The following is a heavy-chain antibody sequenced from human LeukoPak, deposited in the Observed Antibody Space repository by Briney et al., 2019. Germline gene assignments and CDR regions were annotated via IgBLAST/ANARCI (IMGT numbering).Heavy chain of an antibody. CDR3: ARGAWNALPYYFDY. CDR2: IIPIFGTA. CDR1: GRTLSRYA. Sequence: SVKVSCKASGRTLSRYAISWVRQAPGQVLEWMGGIIPIFGTANYAQKFQGRVTITTDESTSTAYMELSSLRSEDTAVYYCARGAWNALPYYFDYWGQGTLVTVSS. D-gene: IGHD1-1*01. J-gene: IGHJ4*02. V-gene: IGHV1-69*05.